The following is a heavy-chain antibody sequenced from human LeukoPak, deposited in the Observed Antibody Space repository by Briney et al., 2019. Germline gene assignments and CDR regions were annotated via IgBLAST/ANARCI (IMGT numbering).Heavy chain of an antibody. CDR2: INAGNGNT. D-gene: IGHD4-17*01. CDR3: ANEIRPNDY. J-gene: IGHJ4*02. Sequence: RASVKVSCKASGFTFTSHDYNWVRQAPGQRLEWMGWINAGNGNTKYSQKFQGRVTITRDTSASTAYMELSSLRAEDTAVYYCANEIRPNDYWGQGTQVTVSS. CDR1: GFTFTSHD. V-gene: IGHV1-3*01.